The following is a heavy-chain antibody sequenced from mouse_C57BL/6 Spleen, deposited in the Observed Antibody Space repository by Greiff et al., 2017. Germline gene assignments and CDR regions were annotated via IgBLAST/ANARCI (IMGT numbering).Heavy chain of an antibody. CDR3: ARGALYYGNPYYAMDY. Sequence: EVNVVESGGGLVKPGGSLKLSCAASGFTFSSYTMSWVRQTPEKRLEWVATISGGGGNTYYPDSVKGRFPISRDNAKNTLYLQMSRLRSEDTALYYCARGALYYGNPYYAMDYWGQGTSVTVSS. D-gene: IGHD2-1*01. V-gene: IGHV5-9*01. CDR2: ISGGGGNT. J-gene: IGHJ4*01. CDR1: GFTFSSYT.